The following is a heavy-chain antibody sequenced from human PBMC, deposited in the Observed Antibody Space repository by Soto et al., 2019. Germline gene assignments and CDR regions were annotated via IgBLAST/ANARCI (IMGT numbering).Heavy chain of an antibody. J-gene: IGHJ4*02. D-gene: IGHD2-2*01. V-gene: IGHV3-72*01. CDR2: TRNKANSYTT. CDR1: GFTFSDHY. CDR3: ATWRFNCSSTSCFLLDY. Sequence: EVQLVESGGGLVQPGGSLRLSCAASGFTFSDHYMDWVRQAPGKGLEWVGRTRNKANSYTTEYAASVKGRFTISRDDSKNSLYLQMNSLKTEDTAVYYCATWRFNCSSTSCFLLDYWGQGTLVTVSS.